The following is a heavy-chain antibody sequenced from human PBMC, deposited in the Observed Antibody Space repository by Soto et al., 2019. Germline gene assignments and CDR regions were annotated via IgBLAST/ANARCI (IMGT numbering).Heavy chain of an antibody. D-gene: IGHD3-22*01. J-gene: IGHJ4*02. CDR2: ISYSGST. CDR3: ASYYDGSGYYDPPDFDY. Sequence: PSETLSLTCTVSGAFVSRSSYHWNWIRQPPGKGLEWIGYISYSGSTNYNPSLKSRVAISVDTSKNQFSLKLISVTAADTAIYYCASYYDGSGYYDPPDFDYRDKGTLVTVAS. CDR1: GAFVSRSSYH. V-gene: IGHV4-61*01.